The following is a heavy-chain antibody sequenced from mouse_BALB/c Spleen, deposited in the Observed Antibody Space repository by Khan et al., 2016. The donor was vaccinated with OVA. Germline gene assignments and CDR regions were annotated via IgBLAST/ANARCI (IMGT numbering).Heavy chain of an antibody. CDR3: ARRGDDYGRGAWFAY. V-gene: IGHV2-2*02. Sequence: QVQLKESGPGLVQPSQSLSITCTVSGFSLTNYSVHWVRQSPGKGLEWLGVIWSAGSTDYNAAFISRLSISKDNSRSQVFFKMNSLQPNDTAIYYWARRGDDYGRGAWFAYWGRGTLVTVSA. D-gene: IGHD2-4*01. CDR2: IWSAGST. J-gene: IGHJ3*01. CDR1: GFSLTNYS.